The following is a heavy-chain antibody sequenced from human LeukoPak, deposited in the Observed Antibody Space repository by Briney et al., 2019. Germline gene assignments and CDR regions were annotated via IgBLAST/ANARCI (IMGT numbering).Heavy chain of an antibody. CDR2: ISGSGGST. J-gene: IGHJ4*02. CDR3: AKDQYYYDSSGYYFFRYFDY. V-gene: IGHV3-23*01. CDR1: GFTFSSYA. D-gene: IGHD3-22*01. Sequence: PGGSLRLSCAASGFTFSSYAMSWVRQAPGKGLEWVSAISGSGGSTYYADSVKGRFTISRDNSKNTLYLQMSSLRAEDTAVYYCAKDQYYYDSSGYYFFRYFDYWGQGTLVTVSS.